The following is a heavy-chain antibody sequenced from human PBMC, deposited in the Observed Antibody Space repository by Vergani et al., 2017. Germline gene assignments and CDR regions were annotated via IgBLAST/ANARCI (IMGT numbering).Heavy chain of an antibody. D-gene: IGHD3-10*01. CDR2: ISWNSNSI. CDR1: GFTSAGYA. V-gene: IGHV3-9*02. J-gene: IGHJ5*02. CDR3: AKDLGPSYGGGWFDP. Sequence: EVQLEESGGGLVLPGRSLRLSCVASGFTSAGYAMHWVRQAPGKGLEWVSGISWNSNSIGYADSVKGRFTISRDNAKNSLYLQMHSLRAEDTALYYCAKDLGPSYGGGWFDPWGQGTMVTVTS.